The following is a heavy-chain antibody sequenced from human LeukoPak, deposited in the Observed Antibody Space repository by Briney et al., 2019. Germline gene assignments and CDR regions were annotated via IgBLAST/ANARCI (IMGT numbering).Heavy chain of an antibody. CDR2: ISSSGSTI. CDR3: ARVYCSSTSCYFGNFDY. CDR1: GFTFDDYD. D-gene: IGHD2-2*01. Sequence: GGSLRLSCAASGFTFDDYDMSWVRQAPGKGLEWVSYISSSGSTIYYADSVKGRFTISRDNAKNSLYLQMNSLRAEDTAVYYCARVYCSSTSCYFGNFDYWGQGTLVTVSS. J-gene: IGHJ4*02. V-gene: IGHV3-48*03.